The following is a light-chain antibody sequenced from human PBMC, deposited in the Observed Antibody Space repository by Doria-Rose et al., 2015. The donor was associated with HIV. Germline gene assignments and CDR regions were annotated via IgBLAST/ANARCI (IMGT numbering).Light chain of an antibody. CDR1: QSLLYTSKHY. Sequence: TQSPESLGMSLGERATLNCKSNQSLLYTSKHYLAWYQQKPVQPPKWLIYWASTRQSGVPDRFSGSGSGTDFTLTISSLEAEDVAVYYCQQYYDTPSFGPGTTVDIK. CDR3: QQYYDTPS. J-gene: IGKJ3*01. V-gene: IGKV4-1*01. CDR2: WAS.